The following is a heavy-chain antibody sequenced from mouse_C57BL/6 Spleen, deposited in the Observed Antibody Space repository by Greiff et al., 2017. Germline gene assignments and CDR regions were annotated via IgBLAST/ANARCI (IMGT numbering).Heavy chain of an antibody. D-gene: IGHD2-1*01. V-gene: IGHV14-1*01. CDR2: IDPEDGDT. CDR1: GFNIKDYY. CDR3: TTWDGNYWYFDV. Sequence: EVQLQQSGAELVRPGASVKLSCTASGFNIKDYYMHWVKQRPEQGLEWIGRIDPEDGDTEYDQKFQGKATMTADTSSNTAYLQLSSLTSDDTAVYYCTTWDGNYWYFDVWGTGTTVTVSS. J-gene: IGHJ1*03.